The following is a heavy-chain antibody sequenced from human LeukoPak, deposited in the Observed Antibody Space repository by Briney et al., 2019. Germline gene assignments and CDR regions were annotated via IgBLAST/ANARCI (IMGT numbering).Heavy chain of an antibody. Sequence: SQTLSLTCTVSGGSISSGSYYWSWIRQPAGKGLEWIGRIYTSGSTNYNPSLKSRVTISVDTSKNQFSLKLSSVTAADTAVYYCARGCGGDCYSADYWGQGTLVTVSS. CDR1: GGSISSGSYY. CDR3: ARGCGGDCYSADY. J-gene: IGHJ4*02. CDR2: IYTSGST. V-gene: IGHV4-61*02. D-gene: IGHD2-21*01.